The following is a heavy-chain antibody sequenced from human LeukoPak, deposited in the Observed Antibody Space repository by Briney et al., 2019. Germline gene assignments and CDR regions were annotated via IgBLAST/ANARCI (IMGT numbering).Heavy chain of an antibody. CDR3: ARQRAGFTVTTSDY. CDR2: ISSSRSTI. D-gene: IGHD4-17*01. Sequence: PGGSLRLSCAASGFIFTSYSMNRVRQAPGKGLEWVSYISSSRSTIYYADSVKGRFTISRDNAKNSLYLQMNSLRAEDTAVYYCARQRAGFTVTTSDYWGQGTLVTVSS. V-gene: IGHV3-48*01. CDR1: GFIFTSYS. J-gene: IGHJ4*02.